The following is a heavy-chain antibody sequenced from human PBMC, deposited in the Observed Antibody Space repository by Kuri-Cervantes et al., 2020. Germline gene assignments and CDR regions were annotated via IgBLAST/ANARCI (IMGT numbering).Heavy chain of an antibody. Sequence: SETLSLTCAISGYSIYNGYFWGWIRQPPGKGLEWVASVDHTGSTYFSPSFKGRVTISVDTSRNQFSSEVNSMNAADTAVYYCARRDGLTVDFWGQGTLVTVSS. D-gene: IGHD3-9*01. J-gene: IGHJ4*02. V-gene: IGHV4-38-2*01. CDR3: ARRDGLTVDF. CDR1: GYSIYNGYF. CDR2: VDHTGST.